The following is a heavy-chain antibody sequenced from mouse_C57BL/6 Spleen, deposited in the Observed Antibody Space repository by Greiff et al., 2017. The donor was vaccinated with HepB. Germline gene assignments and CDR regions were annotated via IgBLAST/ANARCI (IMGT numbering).Heavy chain of an antibody. CDR3: ARFHYSNNYAMDY. Sequence: VQLQQPGAELVKPGASVKLSCKASGYTFTSYWMQWVKQRPGQGLEWIGEIDPSDSYTNYNQKFKGKATLTVDTSSSTAYMQLSSLTSDDSAVYYCARFHYSNNYAMDYWGQGTSVTVSS. J-gene: IGHJ4*01. CDR2: IDPSDSYT. V-gene: IGHV1-50*01. D-gene: IGHD2-5*01. CDR1: GYTFTSYW.